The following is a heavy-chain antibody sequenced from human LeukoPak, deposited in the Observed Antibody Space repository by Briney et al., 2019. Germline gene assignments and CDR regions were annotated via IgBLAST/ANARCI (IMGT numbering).Heavy chain of an antibody. V-gene: IGHV3-23*01. Sequence: PGGSLRLSCAASGFTFSNAWMSWVRQAPGKGREWVSAISGSGGSTYYADSVKGRFTISRDNSKNTPYLQMNSLRAEDTAVYYCAKDPPLNMDVWGKGTTVTVSS. CDR3: AKDPPLNMDV. J-gene: IGHJ6*03. CDR2: ISGSGGST. CDR1: GFTFSNAW.